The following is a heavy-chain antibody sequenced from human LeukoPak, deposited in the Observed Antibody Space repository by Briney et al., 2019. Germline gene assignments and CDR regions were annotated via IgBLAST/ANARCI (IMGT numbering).Heavy chain of an antibody. J-gene: IGHJ5*02. Sequence: KPSETLSLTCTVSGYSISSGYYWGWIRPPPGKGLEWIGSIYHSGSTYYNPSLKSRVTISVDTSKNQFSLKLSSVTAADTAVYYCARDPRYYYDSSGIPGWFDPWGQGTLVTVSS. CDR1: GYSISSGYY. D-gene: IGHD3-22*01. CDR3: ARDPRYYYDSSGIPGWFDP. CDR2: IYHSGST. V-gene: IGHV4-38-2*02.